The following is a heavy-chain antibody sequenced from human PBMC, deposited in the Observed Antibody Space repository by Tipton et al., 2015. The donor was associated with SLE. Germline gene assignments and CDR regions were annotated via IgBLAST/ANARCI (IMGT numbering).Heavy chain of an antibody. CDR2: VYTDGVTT. CDR1: EFSFSSYY. J-gene: IGHJ5*02. V-gene: IGHV3-74*01. D-gene: IGHD6-6*01. CDR3: ARDAVGSSFDP. Sequence: SLRLSCAASEFSFSSYYMHWVRQTPGKGLVWVSRVYTDGVTTDYADSVRGRFTISRDNAKNTLYLQMNSLRAEDTAVYYCARDAVGSSFDPWGQGTLVTVSS.